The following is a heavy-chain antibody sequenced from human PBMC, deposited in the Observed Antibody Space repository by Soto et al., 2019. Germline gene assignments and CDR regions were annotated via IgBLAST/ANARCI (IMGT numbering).Heavy chain of an antibody. D-gene: IGHD1-26*01. CDR3: ARMRSNLFDP. V-gene: IGHV4-4*07. CDR1: GGSISSYY. J-gene: IGHJ5*02. Sequence: SETLSLTCTVSGGSISSYYWSWIRQPAGKGLEWIGRIYASGVTNYNPSLKSRITMSVDTSRNHFSLKLTSVTAADTAVYYCARMRSNLFDPWGQGTLVTVSS. CDR2: IYASGVT.